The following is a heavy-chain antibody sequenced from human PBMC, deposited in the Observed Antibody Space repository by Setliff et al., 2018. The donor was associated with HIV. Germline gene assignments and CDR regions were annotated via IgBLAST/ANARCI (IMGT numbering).Heavy chain of an antibody. CDR3: ARERSLITVRRNFDS. Sequence: SETLSLTCTVSGVSTSSASYYWGWIRQPPGKGLEWIGNIYYSGKTYYNPSLKSRVTISVDTSKNHFSLRLSSVTAADTAMYYCARERSLITVRRNFDSWGQGTLVTVSS. D-gene: IGHD6-6*01. J-gene: IGHJ4*02. V-gene: IGHV4-39*02. CDR1: GVSTSSASYY. CDR2: IYYSGKT.